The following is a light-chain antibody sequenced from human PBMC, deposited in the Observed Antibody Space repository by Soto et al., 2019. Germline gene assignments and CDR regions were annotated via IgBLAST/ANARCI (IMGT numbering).Light chain of an antibody. CDR2: RNN. CDR1: SSNIGSNY. Sequence: QSVLTQPPSASGTPGQRVTISCSGSSSNIGSNYVYWYQQLPGTAPKLLIYRNNQRPSGGPDRFSGSKSGTSASLAISGLRSEDEADYYCAAWDDSLSGPDVFGTGTKVT. V-gene: IGLV1-47*01. CDR3: AAWDDSLSGPDV. J-gene: IGLJ1*01.